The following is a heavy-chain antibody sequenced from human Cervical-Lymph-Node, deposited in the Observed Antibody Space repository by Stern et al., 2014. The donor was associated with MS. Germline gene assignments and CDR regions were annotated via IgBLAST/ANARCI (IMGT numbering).Heavy chain of an antibody. V-gene: IGHV5-51*01. CDR2: IYPGDSDT. CDR3: ARVRKAAAGHTYFDY. CDR1: GYSFTSYW. J-gene: IGHJ4*02. Sequence: DQLVQSGAEVKKPGESLKISCKGSGYSFTSYWIGWVRQMPGKGLEWMGIIYPGDSDTRYSPSFQGQATISADKSISTAYLQWSSLKASDTAMYYCARVRKAAAGHTYFDYWGQGTLVTVSS. D-gene: IGHD6-13*01.